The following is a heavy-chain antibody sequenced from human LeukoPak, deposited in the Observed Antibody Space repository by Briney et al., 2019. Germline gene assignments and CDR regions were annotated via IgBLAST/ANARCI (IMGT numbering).Heavy chain of an antibody. CDR1: GFTFSSYA. CDR3: ARDSYGMDV. CDR2: ISYDGSNK. V-gene: IGHV3-30-3*01. J-gene: IGHJ6*02. Sequence: GGSLRLSCAASGFTFSSYAMHWVRQAPGKGLEWVAVISYDGSNKYYADSVKGRFTTSRDNSKNTLYLQMNSLRAEDTAVYYCARDSYGMDVWGQGTTVTVSS.